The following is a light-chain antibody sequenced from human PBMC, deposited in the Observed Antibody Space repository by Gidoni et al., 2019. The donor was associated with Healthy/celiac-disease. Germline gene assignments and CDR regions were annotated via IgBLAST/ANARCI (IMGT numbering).Light chain of an antibody. CDR3: NSRDSSGNHHYV. J-gene: IGLJ1*01. CDR2: GKN. CDR1: SLRSDY. V-gene: IGLV3-19*01. Sequence: SSELTQDPAVSVAFGQTVRITCQGDSLRSDYASWYQQKPGQAPVLVIYGKNNRPSGIPNRFSGSSSGNTASLTITGAQAEDEADYYCNSRDSSGNHHYVFGTGTKVTVL.